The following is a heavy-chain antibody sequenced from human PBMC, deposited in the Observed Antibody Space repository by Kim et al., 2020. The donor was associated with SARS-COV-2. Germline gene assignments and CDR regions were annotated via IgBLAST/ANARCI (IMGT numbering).Heavy chain of an antibody. CDR2: ISYDGSNK. V-gene: IGHV3-30*18. CDR3: AKGAAYYDFWSGYPTFD. D-gene: IGHD3-3*01. J-gene: IGHJ4*01. CDR1: GFTFSSYG. Sequence: GGSLRLSCAASGFTFSSYGMHWVRQAPGKGLEWVAVISYDGSNKYYADSVKGRFTISRDNSKNTLYLQMNSLRAEDTAVYYCAKGAAYYDFWSGYPTFD.